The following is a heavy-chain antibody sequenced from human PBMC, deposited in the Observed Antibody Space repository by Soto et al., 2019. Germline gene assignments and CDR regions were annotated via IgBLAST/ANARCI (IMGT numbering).Heavy chain of an antibody. Sequence: ASLKVSCKDSGYTFTSYGISWVRQAPGQGLEWLGWISTYNGNTNYAQKFQDRVTMTTDRSTSTASMELRSLRSDDTAVYYCAREASSSSNDYWGQGSLVPVPS. V-gene: IGHV1-18*01. CDR1: GYTFTSYG. D-gene: IGHD6-6*01. J-gene: IGHJ4*02. CDR3: AREASSSSNDY. CDR2: ISTYNGNT.